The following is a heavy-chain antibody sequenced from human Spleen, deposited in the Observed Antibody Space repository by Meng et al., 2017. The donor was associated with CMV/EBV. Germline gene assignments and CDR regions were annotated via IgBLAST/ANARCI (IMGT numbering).Heavy chain of an antibody. V-gene: IGHV3-21*01. CDR3: ARDRDSGSYQFDY. Sequence: GGSLRLSCAASGFTFSSYSMNWVRQAPGKGLEWVSSISSSSSYIYYADSVKGRFTISRDNAKNSLYLQMNSQRAEDTAVYYCARDRDSGSYQFDYWGQGTLVTVSS. CDR2: ISSSSSYI. J-gene: IGHJ4*02. D-gene: IGHD1-26*01. CDR1: GFTFSSYS.